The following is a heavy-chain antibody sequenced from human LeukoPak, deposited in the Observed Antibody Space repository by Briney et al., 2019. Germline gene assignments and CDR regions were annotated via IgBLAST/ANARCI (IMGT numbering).Heavy chain of an antibody. CDR3: ARELPEYYYDSSGYYYWDY. D-gene: IGHD3-22*01. Sequence: GASVKVSCKASGGTFSSYAISWVRQAPGQGLEWMGRIIPILGIANYAQKFQGRVTITADKSTSTAYMELSSLRSKDTAVYYCARELPEYYYDSSGYYYWDYWGQGTLVTVSS. CDR2: IIPILGIA. CDR1: GGTFSSYA. V-gene: IGHV1-69*04. J-gene: IGHJ4*02.